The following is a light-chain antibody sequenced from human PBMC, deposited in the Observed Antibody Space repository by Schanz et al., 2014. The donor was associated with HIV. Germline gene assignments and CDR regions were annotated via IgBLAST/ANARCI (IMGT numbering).Light chain of an antibody. V-gene: IGLV2-8*01. CDR3: SSYAATSNVL. CDR1: SGDVGGYNY. CDR2: EVS. J-gene: IGLJ3*02. Sequence: QSALTQPPSASGSPGQSVTISCTGTSGDVGGYNYVSWYQQHPGKAPKLMIYEVSERPSGVPDRFSGSKSGNTASLTVSGLQADDEADYYCSSYAATSNVLFGGGTKLTVL.